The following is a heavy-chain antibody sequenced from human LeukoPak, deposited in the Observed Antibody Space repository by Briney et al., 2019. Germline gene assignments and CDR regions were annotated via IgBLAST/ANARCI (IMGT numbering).Heavy chain of an antibody. CDR1: GFTFSSYA. CDR2: ISYDGSNK. Sequence: GGSLRLSCAASGFTFSSYAMRWVRQAPGKGLEWVAVISYDGSNKYYADSVKGRFTISRDNSKNTLYLQMNSLRAEDTAVYYCARAQQLDYYYYGMDVWGQGTTVTVSS. CDR3: ARAQQLDYYYYGMDV. D-gene: IGHD6-6*01. V-gene: IGHV3-30-3*01. J-gene: IGHJ6*02.